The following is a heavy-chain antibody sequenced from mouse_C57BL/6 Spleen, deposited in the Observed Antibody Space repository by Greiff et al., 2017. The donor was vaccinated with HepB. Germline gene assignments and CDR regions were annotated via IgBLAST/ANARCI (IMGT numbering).Heavy chain of an antibody. V-gene: IGHV1-4*01. CDR3: ARSKDYYGSSLYYFDY. J-gene: IGHJ2*01. CDR1: GYTFTSYT. Sequence: VQLQQSGAELARPGASVKMSCKASGYTFTSYTMHWVKQRPGQGLEWIGYINPSSGYTKYNQKFKDKSTLTADKSSSTAYMQLSSLTSEDSAVYYCARSKDYYGSSLYYFDYWGQGTTLTVSS. D-gene: IGHD1-1*01. CDR2: INPSSGYT.